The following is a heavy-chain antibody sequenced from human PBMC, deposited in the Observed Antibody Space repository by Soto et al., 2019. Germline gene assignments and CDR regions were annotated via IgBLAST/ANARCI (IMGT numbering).Heavy chain of an antibody. Sequence: GSLRLSCAASGFTFSSYAMSWVRQAPGKGLEWVSAISGGGGTTYHADSVKGRFTISRDNSKSTLYMQMNSLRAEDTAVYYCAKRPAEGSHFDYWGQGTLVTVSS. CDR3: AKRPAEGSHFDY. V-gene: IGHV3-23*01. J-gene: IGHJ4*02. CDR2: ISGGGGTT. CDR1: GFTFSSYA.